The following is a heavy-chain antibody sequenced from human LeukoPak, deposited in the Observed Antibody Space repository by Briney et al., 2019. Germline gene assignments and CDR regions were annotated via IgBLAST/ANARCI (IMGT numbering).Heavy chain of an antibody. Sequence: SETLSLTCTVSGGSISSYYWSWIRQPPGKGLEWIGYIYYSGSTNYNPSLKSRVTISVDTSKNQFSLKLSSVTAADTAVYYCARLEGYSSSYLDYWGQGTLVTVS. D-gene: IGHD6-13*01. CDR3: ARLEGYSSSYLDY. CDR1: GGSISSYY. CDR2: IYYSGST. V-gene: IGHV4-59*08. J-gene: IGHJ4*02.